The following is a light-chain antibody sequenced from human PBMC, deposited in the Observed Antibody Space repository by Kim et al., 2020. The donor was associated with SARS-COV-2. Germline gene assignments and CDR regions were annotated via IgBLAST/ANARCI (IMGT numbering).Light chain of an antibody. CDR3: NSRDRSGDHDV. J-gene: IGLJ1*01. CDR1: SLRSDY. V-gene: IGLV3-19*01. CDR2: GKN. Sequence: SSELTQDPAVSVALGQTVRITCQGDSLRSDYASWYQQKPGQAPVLVIYGKNNRPSGIRDRFSGASSGNIASLTITGAQAEDEADYYCNSRDRSGDHDVFG.